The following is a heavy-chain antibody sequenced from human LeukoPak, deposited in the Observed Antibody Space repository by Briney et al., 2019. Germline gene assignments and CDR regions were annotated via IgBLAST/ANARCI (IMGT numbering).Heavy chain of an antibody. V-gene: IGHV4-34*01. J-gene: IGHJ3*02. D-gene: IGHD3-22*01. CDR2: INHSGST. CDR3: ARDPDDGSIRGAFDI. CDR1: GGSFSGYY. Sequence: PSETLSLTCAVYGGSFSGYYWSWIRQPPGKGLEWIGEINHSGSTNYNPSLKSRVTISVDKSKNQFSLKLSSVTAADTAVYYCARDPDDGSIRGAFDIWGQGTMVTVSS.